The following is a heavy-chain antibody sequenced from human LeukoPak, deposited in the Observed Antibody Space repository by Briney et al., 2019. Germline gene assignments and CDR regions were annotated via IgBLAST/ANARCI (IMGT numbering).Heavy chain of an antibody. Sequence: GGSVRLSCAASGLTFSSYAMSWARQAPGKGLEWVSAISGSSGHTYYADSVKGRFTISRDNSKNTLYLQMNSLRAEDTAVYYCAKVGFSEMEWLLYSDHWGQGPLVPVTS. V-gene: IGHV3-23*01. CDR2: ISGSSGHT. CDR3: AKVGFSEMEWLLYSDH. J-gene: IGHJ4*02. D-gene: IGHD3-3*01. CDR1: GLTFSSYA.